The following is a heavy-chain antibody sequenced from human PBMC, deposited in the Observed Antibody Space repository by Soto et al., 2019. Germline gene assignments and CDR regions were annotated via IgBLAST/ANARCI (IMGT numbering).Heavy chain of an antibody. CDR3: AKDRDYFDY. Sequence: EVQLLESGGGLVQPGGSLRLSCAASGFTFSNNAMNWVRQAPGKGLEWVASIRGSAGTPYYADSVRGRFTISRDNSKNTLSLQLNSLRVEDTSVYYCAKDRDYFDYWGQGALVTVSS. CDR1: GFTFSNNA. V-gene: IGHV3-23*01. J-gene: IGHJ4*02. CDR2: IRGSAGTP.